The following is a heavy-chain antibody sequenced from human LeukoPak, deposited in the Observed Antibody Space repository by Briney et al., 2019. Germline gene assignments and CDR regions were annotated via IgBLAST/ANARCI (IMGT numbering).Heavy chain of an antibody. J-gene: IGHJ4*02. CDR2: ISGSGGST. D-gene: IGHD3-22*01. Sequence: GGSLRLSCAAAGFTFSSYAMSWVRQAPGKGLEWVSGISGSGGSTYYADSVKGRFTISRDNSKNTLYLQMNSLRAEDTAVYYCAKVRYDSSGFQSPYFDHWGQGTLVTVSS. V-gene: IGHV3-23*01. CDR1: GFTFSSYA. CDR3: AKVRYDSSGFQSPYFDH.